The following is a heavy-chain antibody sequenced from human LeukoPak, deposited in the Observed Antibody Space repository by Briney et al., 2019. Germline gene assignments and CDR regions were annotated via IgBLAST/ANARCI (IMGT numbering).Heavy chain of an antibody. Sequence: SETLSLTRTVSGGSIISYYRSWTRQPAGKGLEWIGRIYTSGSTNYNPSLKSRVTISLDKSKNQFSLELSSVTAADTAVYYCARDWSTDYYDSSGAFDYWGQRTLVTVSS. CDR2: IYTSGST. J-gene: IGHJ4*02. V-gene: IGHV4-4*07. CDR1: GGSIISYY. CDR3: ARDWSTDYYDSSGAFDY. D-gene: IGHD3-22*01.